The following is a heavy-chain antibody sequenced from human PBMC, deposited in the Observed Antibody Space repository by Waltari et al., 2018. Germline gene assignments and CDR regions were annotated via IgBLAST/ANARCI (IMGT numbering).Heavy chain of an antibody. CDR1: GYTFIAYY. J-gene: IGHJ4*02. CDR3: ARSKEGTTDY. V-gene: IGHV1-2*02. Sequence: QVQVVQSGAEVKEPGASVKVSCKASGYTFIAYYIHWARQAPGLGLEWMGWIDPNSGGTKYAQKFQGRVTVTRDTSITTAYMELSRLTSDDTAMYYCARSKEGTTDYWGQGTLVTVSS. D-gene: IGHD1-7*01. CDR2: IDPNSGGT.